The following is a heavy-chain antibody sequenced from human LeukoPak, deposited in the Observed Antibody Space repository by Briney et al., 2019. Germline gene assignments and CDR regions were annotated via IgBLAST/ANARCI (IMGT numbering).Heavy chain of an antibody. CDR2: IYPGDSDT. CDR3: ATLTGSSPYYFDY. D-gene: IGHD3-10*01. J-gene: IGHJ4*02. CDR1: GYSFTNCW. Sequence: GESLKISCKGSGYSFTNCWIGWVRQMPGKGLEWMGIIYPGDSDTRYSPSFQGQVTISVDKTIKTAYLQWSSLKASDTAVYYCATLTGSSPYYFDYWGQGTLVTLSS. V-gene: IGHV5-51*01.